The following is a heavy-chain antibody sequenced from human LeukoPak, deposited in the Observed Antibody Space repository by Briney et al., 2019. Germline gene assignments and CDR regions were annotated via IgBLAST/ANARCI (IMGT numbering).Heavy chain of an antibody. CDR2: IGTAGVT. CDR1: GFTFRNYD. V-gene: IGHV3-13*01. J-gene: IGHJ5*02. CDR3: ARGLRYCSSTSCYSWFDP. Sequence: GGSLRLSCAASGFTFRNYDMHWVRQATGKGLEWVSAIGTAGVTYYPGSVKGRFTISRENAKNSLYLQMNSLRAGDTAVYYCARGLRYCSSTSCYSWFDPWGQGTLVTVSS. D-gene: IGHD2-2*02.